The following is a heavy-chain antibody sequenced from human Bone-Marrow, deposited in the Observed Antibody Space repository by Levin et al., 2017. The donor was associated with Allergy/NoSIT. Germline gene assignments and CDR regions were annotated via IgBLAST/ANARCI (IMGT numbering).Heavy chain of an antibody. CDR2: IYHSGST. CDR3: ARLTMVRGVLVLPTRLNRYYFDY. V-gene: IGHV4-38-2*01. Sequence: SETLSLTCAVSGYSISSGYYWGWIRQPPGKGLEWIGSIYHSGSTYYNPSLKSRVTISVDTSKNQFSLKLSSVTAADTAVYYCARLTMVRGVLVLPTRLNRYYFDYWGQGTLVTVSS. J-gene: IGHJ4*02. CDR1: GYSISSGYY. D-gene: IGHD3-10*01.